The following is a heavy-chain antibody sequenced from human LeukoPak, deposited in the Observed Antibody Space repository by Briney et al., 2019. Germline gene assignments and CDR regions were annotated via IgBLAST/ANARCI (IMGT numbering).Heavy chain of an antibody. D-gene: IGHD2-2*01. CDR2: IKQDGSEK. Sequence: GGSLRLSCAASGFTFSSYWMSWVRQAPGKGLEWVANIKQDGSEKYYVDSVKGRFTISRDKARNSLYLQMNSLRAEDTAVYYCARDLGDCSSTSCYYYYYMDVWGKGTTVTVSS. J-gene: IGHJ6*03. CDR1: GFTFSSYW. CDR3: ARDLGDCSSTSCYYYYYMDV. V-gene: IGHV3-7*01.